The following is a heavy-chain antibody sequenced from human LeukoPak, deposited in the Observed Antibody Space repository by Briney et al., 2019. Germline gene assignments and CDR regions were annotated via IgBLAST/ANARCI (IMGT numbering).Heavy chain of an antibody. Sequence: GSLRLSCAAPGFTFSSYGMHWIRQPPGKGLEWIGSLYYNGYTYNSPSLKSRVTISVDTSRNQFSLGLSYVTAADTAVYYCARQSSSEDYPRFFDYWGQGTLVTVSS. V-gene: IGHV4-39*01. J-gene: IGHJ4*02. CDR2: LYYNGYT. D-gene: IGHD4-17*01. CDR1: GFTFSSYG. CDR3: ARQSSSEDYPRFFDY.